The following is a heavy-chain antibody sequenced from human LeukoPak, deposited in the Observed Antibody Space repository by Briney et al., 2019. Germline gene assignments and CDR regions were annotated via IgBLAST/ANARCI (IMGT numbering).Heavy chain of an antibody. CDR2: INPNSGGT. V-gene: IGHV1-2*02. J-gene: IGHJ4*02. Sequence: ASVKVSCKASGYTFTGYYMHWVRQAPGQGLEWMGWINPNSGGTNYAQKFQGRVTMTRDTSISTAYMELSKLRSDDTAVYYCARDLRGSYRGAPPGFEFDYWGQGTLVTVSS. CDR1: GYTFTGYY. CDR3: ARDLRGSYRGAPPGFEFDY. D-gene: IGHD1-26*01.